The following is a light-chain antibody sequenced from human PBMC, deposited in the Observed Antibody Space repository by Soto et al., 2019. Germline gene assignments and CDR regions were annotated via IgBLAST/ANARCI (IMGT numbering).Light chain of an antibody. Sequence: MVLTQSPATLSLSQGEGATLSCRASQGVSSYLAWYQQKPGQAPRLLIYDASNRATGIPARFSGGGSGTDFSLTISRLDPEDFAVYYCQQYRSSPWTFGQGTQVDIK. CDR3: QQYRSSPWT. CDR1: QGVSSY. J-gene: IGKJ1*01. V-gene: IGKV3-11*01. CDR2: DAS.